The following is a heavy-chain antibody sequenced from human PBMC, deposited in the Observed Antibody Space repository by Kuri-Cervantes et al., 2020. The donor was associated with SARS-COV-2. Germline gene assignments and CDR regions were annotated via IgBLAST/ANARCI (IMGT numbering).Heavy chain of an antibody. CDR1: GGTFNSYA. D-gene: IGHD6-13*01. CDR3: ARGGSSSWYGGLPYDIGYYYGMDV. V-gene: IGHV1-69*13. Sequence: SVKVSCKASGGTFNSYAISWVRQAPGQGLEWMGGIIPIFGTENYEQKFQGRVTITADESSSTAYMELSSLRSEDTAVYYCARGGSSSWYGGLPYDIGYYYGMDVWGQGTTVTVSS. J-gene: IGHJ6*02. CDR2: IIPIFGTE.